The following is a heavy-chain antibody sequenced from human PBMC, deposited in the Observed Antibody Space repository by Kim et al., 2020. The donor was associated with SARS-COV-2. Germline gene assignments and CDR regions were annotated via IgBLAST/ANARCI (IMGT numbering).Heavy chain of an antibody. V-gene: IGHV3-23*01. CDR2: ISGSGDRI. J-gene: IGHJ4*02. CDR1: GFTFNNFA. CDR3: ARGRSTIAPLLAY. D-gene: IGHD6-6*01. Sequence: GGSLRLSCEASGFTFNNFAMNWVRQAPGLGLEWVSTISGSGDRIFYADSVKGRFTISRDNCKNTLFLQMSSLRVEDTSIYYCARGRSTIAPLLAYWGQGTLVTVSS.